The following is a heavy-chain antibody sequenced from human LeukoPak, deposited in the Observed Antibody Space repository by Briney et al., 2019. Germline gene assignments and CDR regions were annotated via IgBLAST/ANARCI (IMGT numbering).Heavy chain of an antibody. CDR3: ARGLRRRYSYGYYYYYYGMDV. V-gene: IGHV1-8*01. CDR1: GYTFTSYD. Sequence: ASVKVSCKASGYTFTSYDINWVRQATGQGLEWMGWMNPNSGNTGYAQKFQGRVTMTRNTSISTAYVELSGLRSEDTAVYYCARGLRRRYSYGYYYYYYGMDVWAKGPRSPSP. CDR2: MNPNSGNT. J-gene: IGHJ6*02. D-gene: IGHD5-18*01.